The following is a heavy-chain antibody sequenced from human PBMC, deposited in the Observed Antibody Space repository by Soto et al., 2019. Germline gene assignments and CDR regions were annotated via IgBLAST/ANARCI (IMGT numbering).Heavy chain of an antibody. J-gene: IGHJ4*02. V-gene: IGHV4-34*01. CDR1: GGSFSGYY. D-gene: IGHD4-17*01. CDR2: INHSGST. CDR3: ARGQEVTTVTNFFDY. Sequence: QVQLQQWGAGLLKPSETLSLTCAVYGGSFSGYYWGWIRQPPGKGLEWIGEINHSGSTNYNPSLKSRVTISVDTSKNQFSLKLSSVTAADTAVYYCARGQEVTTVTNFFDYWGQGTLVTVSS.